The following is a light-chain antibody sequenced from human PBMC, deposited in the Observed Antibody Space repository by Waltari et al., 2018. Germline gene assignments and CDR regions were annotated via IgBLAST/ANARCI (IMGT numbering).Light chain of an antibody. Sequence: QSALTKPASVSESPGQSITISCTGTSSDVGSYNLVYWYLQHPDQAPKLIIYEDTKRPSGVSNRFSGSKSGNTASLTISGLQAEDEADYYCCSYAASTISWVFGGGTKLTVL. CDR3: CSYAASTISWV. CDR2: EDT. CDR1: SSDVGSYNL. V-gene: IGLV2-23*01. J-gene: IGLJ3*02.